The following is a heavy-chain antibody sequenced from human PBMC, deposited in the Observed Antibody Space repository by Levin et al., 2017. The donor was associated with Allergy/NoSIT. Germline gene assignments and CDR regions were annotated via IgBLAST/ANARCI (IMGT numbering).Heavy chain of an antibody. CDR1: GFTFSSYG. Sequence: GESLKISCAASGFTFSSYGMHWVRQAPGKGLEWVAVIWYDGSNKYYADSVKGRFTISRDNSKNTLYLQMNSLRAEDTAVYYCARDRGRYDYIWGSYRYTELDYWGQGTLVTVSS. CDR2: IWYDGSNK. CDR3: ARDRGRYDYIWGSYRYTELDY. J-gene: IGHJ4*02. V-gene: IGHV3-33*01. D-gene: IGHD3-16*02.